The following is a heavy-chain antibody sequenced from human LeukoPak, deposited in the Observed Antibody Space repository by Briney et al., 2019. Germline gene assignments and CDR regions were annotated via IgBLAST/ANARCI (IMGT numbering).Heavy chain of an antibody. V-gene: IGHV4-59*02. CDR2: IYDSGNT. CDR3: ARETSLMGYASGLGFNY. J-gene: IGHJ4*02. CDR1: GGSVSSWY. Sequence: SETLSLTCTVSGGSVSSWYWSWIRQPPGKGLEWIGYIYDSGNTKYNPSLKSRVTISIDTPKNQFSLKLTSVTAADTATYYCARETSLMGYASGLGFNYWGQGILVTVSS. D-gene: IGHD6-19*01.